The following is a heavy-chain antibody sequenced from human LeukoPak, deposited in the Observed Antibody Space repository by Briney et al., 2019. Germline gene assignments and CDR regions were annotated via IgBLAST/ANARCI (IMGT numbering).Heavy chain of an antibody. CDR1: GGAFSSYA. CDR3: ARGSARHDAFDI. V-gene: IGHV1-69*13. J-gene: IGHJ3*02. CDR2: IIPIFGTA. D-gene: IGHD6-6*01. Sequence: GASVKGSCKASGGAFSSYAISWVRQAPGQGLEWMGGIIPIFGTANYAQKFQGRVTITADESTSTAYMELSSLRSEDTAVYYCARGSARHDAFDIWGQGTMVTVSS.